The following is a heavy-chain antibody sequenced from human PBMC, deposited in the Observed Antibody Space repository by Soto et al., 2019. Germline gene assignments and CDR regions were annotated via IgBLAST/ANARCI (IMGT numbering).Heavy chain of an antibody. Sequence: QVQLQQWGAGLLKPSETLSLTCAVYGGSFSGYYWSWIRQPPGKGLEWIGEINHSRSTNYNPPLKSRVTISVDTSKNQFSLKLSSVTAGDTTVYYCARGWGRIYDYLGQGTLVTVSS. CDR3: ARGWGRIYDY. CDR1: GGSFSGYY. D-gene: IGHD7-27*01. V-gene: IGHV4-34*01. CDR2: INHSRST. J-gene: IGHJ4*02.